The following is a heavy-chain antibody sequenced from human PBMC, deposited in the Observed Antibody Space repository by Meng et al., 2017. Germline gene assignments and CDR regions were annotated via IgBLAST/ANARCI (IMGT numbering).Heavy chain of an antibody. CDR2: IIPIFGTA. Sequence: QRHPVRAGRRVKKPGSPVKHSCTASGGTFSSTSISWVRQAPGQGLEWMGGIIPIFGTANYAQKFQGRVTITRDTSASTAYMELSNLRSEDTAVCYCARDAFETATGSVGVDYWGQGTLVTVSS. CDR3: ARDAFETATGSVGVDY. J-gene: IGHJ4*02. CDR1: GGTFSSTS. V-gene: IGHV1-69*06. D-gene: IGHD3-10*01.